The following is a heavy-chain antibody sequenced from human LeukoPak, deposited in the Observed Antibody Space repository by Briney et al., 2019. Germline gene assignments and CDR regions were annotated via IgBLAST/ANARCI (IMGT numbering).Heavy chain of an antibody. Sequence: PGGSLRLSCAASGFTFSSYSMNWVRQAPGKGLEWVSSISSSSRYIYYADSVKGRFTISRDNAKNSLYLQMNSLRAEDTAVYYCARTVDYYYYMDVWGKGTTVTVSS. V-gene: IGHV3-21*01. CDR3: ARTVDYYYYMDV. CDR1: GFTFSSYS. J-gene: IGHJ6*03. CDR2: ISSSSRYI. D-gene: IGHD6-19*01.